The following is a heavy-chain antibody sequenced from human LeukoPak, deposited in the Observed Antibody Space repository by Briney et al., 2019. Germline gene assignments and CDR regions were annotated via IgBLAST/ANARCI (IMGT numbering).Heavy chain of an antibody. D-gene: IGHD2-2*01. Sequence: GEFLQISCKGSGYSFTSYWIGWVRQMPGKDLEWMGIIYPGGCDTRYSPSFQGQVTISADKSISTAYLQWNSLDAYETAMYYCARTLPDIVVVPDAGFDYWGQGTLVTVSS. CDR2: IYPGGCDT. CDR1: GYSFTSYW. J-gene: IGHJ4*02. V-gene: IGHV5-51*01. CDR3: ARTLPDIVVVPDAGFDY.